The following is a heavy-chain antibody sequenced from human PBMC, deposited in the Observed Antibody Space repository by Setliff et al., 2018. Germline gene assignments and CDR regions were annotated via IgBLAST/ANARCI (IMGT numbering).Heavy chain of an antibody. J-gene: IGHJ6*03. D-gene: IGHD3-10*01. CDR3: ARHDARGYYYYMDV. CDR2: IYYSGAT. CDR1: GGSISSSDFY. V-gene: IGHV4-39*01. Sequence: SETLSLTCTVSGGSISSSDFYWGWIRQPPGKGLEWIGSIYYSGATYFNPSLKSPVTISIDTSKNQFSLKLSSVTAADTAIYYCARHDARGYYYYMDVWGEGTTVTVSS.